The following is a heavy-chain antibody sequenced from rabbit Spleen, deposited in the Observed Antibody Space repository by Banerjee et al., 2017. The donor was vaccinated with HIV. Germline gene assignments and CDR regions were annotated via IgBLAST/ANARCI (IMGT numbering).Heavy chain of an antibody. CDR2: IYPGSTGST. CDR3: ARDTGSSFSSYGMDL. D-gene: IGHD8-1*01. V-gene: IGHV1S40*01. J-gene: IGHJ6*01. Sequence: QSLEESGGDLVKPGASLTLTCTASGFSFSSDYYMCWVRLAPGKGLDCGACIYPGSTGSTYYANWAKGRLTISKASSTTVTLQMTSLTVADTATYFCARDTGSSFSSYGMDLWGPGTLVTVS. CDR1: GFSFSSDYY.